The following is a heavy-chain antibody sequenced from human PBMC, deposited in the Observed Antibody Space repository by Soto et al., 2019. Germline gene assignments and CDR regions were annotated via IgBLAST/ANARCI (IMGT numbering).Heavy chain of an antibody. CDR1: GYTFTSYG. CDR2: ISAYNGNT. J-gene: IGHJ6*02. Sequence: ASVKVSCKASGYTFTSYGISWVRQAPGQGLEWMGWISAYNGNTNYAQKLQGRVTMTTDTSTSTAYMELRSLRSDDTAVYYCARDGDSYGLNNYYGMDVWGQGTTVTVSS. CDR3: ARDGDSYGLNNYYGMDV. D-gene: IGHD5-18*01. V-gene: IGHV1-18*04.